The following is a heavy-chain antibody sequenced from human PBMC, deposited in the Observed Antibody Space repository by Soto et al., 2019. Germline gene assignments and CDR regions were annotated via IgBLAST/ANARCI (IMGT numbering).Heavy chain of an antibody. Sequence: EVQLLESGGGLVQPGGSLRLSCAASGFTFSSYSLSWARQAPGKGPDWVSAIRGSGDNTYYADSVKGRFTISRDNTKNTLYLQMNSLRAEDTAVYYCAKSPTMVRGLIFDYWGQGALVTVSS. J-gene: IGHJ4*02. D-gene: IGHD3-10*01. CDR3: AKSPTMVRGLIFDY. CDR2: IRGSGDNT. V-gene: IGHV3-23*01. CDR1: GFTFSSYS.